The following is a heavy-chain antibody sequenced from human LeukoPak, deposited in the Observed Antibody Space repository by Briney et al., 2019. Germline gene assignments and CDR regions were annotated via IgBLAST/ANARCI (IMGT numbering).Heavy chain of an antibody. D-gene: IGHD2-2*01. CDR2: IYYSGST. CDR3: ARLRSGTSPDY. Sequence: PSETLSLTCTVSGGSISSSSYYWGWIRQPPGKGLEWIGSIYYSGSTYYNPSLKSRVTISVDTSKNQFSLKLGSVTAADTAVYYCARLRSGTSPDYWGQGTLVTVSS. V-gene: IGHV4-39*01. J-gene: IGHJ4*02. CDR1: GGSISSSSYY.